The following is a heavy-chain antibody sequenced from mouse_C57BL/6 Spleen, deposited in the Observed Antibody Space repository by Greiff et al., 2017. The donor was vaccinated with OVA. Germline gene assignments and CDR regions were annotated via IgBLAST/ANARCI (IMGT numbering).Heavy chain of an antibody. CDR1: GYAFSSSW. CDR2: IYPGDGDT. Sequence: QVQLQQSGPELVKPGASVKISCKASGYAFSSSWMNWVKQRPGKGLEWIGRIYPGDGDTNYNGKFKGKATLTADKSSSTAYMQLSSLTSEDSAVYFCARNYDYEYFDVWGTGTTVTVSS. V-gene: IGHV1-82*01. CDR3: ARNYDYEYFDV. J-gene: IGHJ1*03. D-gene: IGHD2-4*01.